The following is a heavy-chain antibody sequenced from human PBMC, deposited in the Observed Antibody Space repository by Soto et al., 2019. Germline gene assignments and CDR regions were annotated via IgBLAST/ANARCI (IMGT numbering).Heavy chain of an antibody. J-gene: IGHJ4*02. V-gene: IGHV3-23*01. CDR1: GFTFSSYA. D-gene: IGHD2-15*01. CDR3: AKELDCSGGSCHTTYKYYFDY. Sequence: PGGSLRLSCAASGFTFSSYAMSWVRQAPGKGLEWVSAISGSGGSTYYADSVKGRFTISRDNSKNTLYLQMNSLRAEDTAVYYCAKELDCSGGSCHTTYKYYFDYWGQGTLVTVSS. CDR2: ISGSGGST.